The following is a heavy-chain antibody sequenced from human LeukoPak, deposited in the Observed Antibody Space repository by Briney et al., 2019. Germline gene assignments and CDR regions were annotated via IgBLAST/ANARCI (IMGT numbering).Heavy chain of an antibody. Sequence: ASVKVSCKATGYTFTTYAMHWLRQAPGQRLEWMGWINAGNGNTRYSQKFQGRVTITGNTSASTAYMELRSLTSEDTAVYYCARDVRAEAGTVSYYFDYWGQGTLVTVSS. D-gene: IGHD6-19*01. CDR3: ARDVRAEAGTVSYYFDY. V-gene: IGHV1-3*01. CDR2: INAGNGNT. CDR1: GYTFTTYA. J-gene: IGHJ4*02.